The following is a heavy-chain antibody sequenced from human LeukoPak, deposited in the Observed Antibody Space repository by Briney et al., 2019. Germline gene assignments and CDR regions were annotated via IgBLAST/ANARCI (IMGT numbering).Heavy chain of an antibody. V-gene: IGHV4-39*02. CDR2: IYYSGST. D-gene: IGHD5-12*01. CDR3: ARDSGYNAFDI. CDR1: GGSISSSSYY. Sequence: PSETLSLTCTVSGGSISSSSYYWGWIRQPPGKGLEWIGSIYYSGSTYYNPSLKSRVTISVDTSKNQFSLKLSSVTAADTAVYYCARDSGYNAFDIWGQGTMVTVSS. J-gene: IGHJ3*02.